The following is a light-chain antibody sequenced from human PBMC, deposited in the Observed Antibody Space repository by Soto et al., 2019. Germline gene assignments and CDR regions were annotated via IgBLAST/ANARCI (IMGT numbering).Light chain of an antibody. CDR3: QQLNSYPFLT. V-gene: IGKV1-9*01. Sequence: DIQLTQSPSFLSASVGDRVTITCRASQGISSYLAWYQQKPGKAPKLLIYAASTLQSRVPSRFSGSVSGTELPLTISSLQPEDFATYCCQQLNSYPFLTFGGGTKGEIK. CDR1: QGISSY. CDR2: AAS. J-gene: IGKJ4*01.